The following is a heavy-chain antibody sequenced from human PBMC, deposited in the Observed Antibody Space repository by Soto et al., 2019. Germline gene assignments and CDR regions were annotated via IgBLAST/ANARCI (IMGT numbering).Heavy chain of an antibody. Sequence: PGGSLRLSCTASGFTFGDYAMSWFRQAPGKGLEWVGFIRSKAYGGTTECAASVKGRFTISRDDSKSIAYLQMNSLKTEDTAVYYCTRDLAMIVVVVGRVSAFDIWGQGTMVTVSS. V-gene: IGHV3-49*03. CDR3: TRDLAMIVVVVGRVSAFDI. CDR2: IRSKAYGGTT. D-gene: IGHD3-22*01. J-gene: IGHJ3*02. CDR1: GFTFGDYA.